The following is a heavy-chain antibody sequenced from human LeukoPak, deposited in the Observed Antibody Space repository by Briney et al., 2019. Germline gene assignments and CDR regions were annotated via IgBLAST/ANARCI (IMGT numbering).Heavy chain of an antibody. CDR2: ITGSGGST. Sequence: PGGSLRLSCAASGFTFSNAWMSWVRQAPGKGLEWVSVITGSGGSTYYADSVKGRFTISRDNSKNTLYLQMNSLRAEDTAIYYCAKDGQLSYWGQGTLVTVSS. D-gene: IGHD6-6*01. CDR3: AKDGQLSY. J-gene: IGHJ4*02. V-gene: IGHV3-23*01. CDR1: GFTFSNAW.